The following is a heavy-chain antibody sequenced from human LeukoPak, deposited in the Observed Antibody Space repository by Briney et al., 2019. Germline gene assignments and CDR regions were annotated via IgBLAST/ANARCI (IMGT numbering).Heavy chain of an antibody. V-gene: IGHV4-61*03. CDR3: ARGDSSSPDY. CDR2: IYYSGST. CDR1: GGSVSSGSYY. D-gene: IGHD6-13*01. Sequence: PSETLSLACTVSGGSVSSGSYYWSWIRQPPGKGLEWSAHIYYSGSTNYNPSPKNPVTISVDTSKNHFPLKLSSVTAADTAVYYCARGDSSSPDYWGQRTLVTASS. J-gene: IGHJ4*02.